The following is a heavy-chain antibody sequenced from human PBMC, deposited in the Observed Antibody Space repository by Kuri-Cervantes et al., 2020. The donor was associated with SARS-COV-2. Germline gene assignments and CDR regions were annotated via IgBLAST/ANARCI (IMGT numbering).Heavy chain of an antibody. CDR3: TRMSTQYYDFWSGGYRDFDY. CDR1: GFSFRDFG. J-gene: IGHJ4*02. Sequence: GGSLRLSCTTSGFSFRDFGVTWFRQAPGKGLEWVGFIKSKAYGETAEYAASVKGRFTISRDDSKTIGYLQMNSLKTEDTAVYYCTRMSTQYYDFWSGGYRDFDYWGQGTLVTVSS. V-gene: IGHV3-49*03. D-gene: IGHD3-3*01. CDR2: IKSKAYGETA.